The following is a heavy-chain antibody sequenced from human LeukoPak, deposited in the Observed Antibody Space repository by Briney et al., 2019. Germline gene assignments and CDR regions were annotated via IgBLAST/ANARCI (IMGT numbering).Heavy chain of an antibody. CDR3: ARWVSATGFFDY. Sequence: GASVKVSCKASGYTFSDYYIHWIQQGPGRSLEWMGRVDPENGETLYAQKFRGRVTFTADTSTETTYMEISGLGSEDTAVYFCARWVSATGFFDYWGQGALVTVSS. CDR2: VDPENGET. D-gene: IGHD1-1*01. J-gene: IGHJ4*02. V-gene: IGHV1-69-2*01. CDR1: GYTFSDYY.